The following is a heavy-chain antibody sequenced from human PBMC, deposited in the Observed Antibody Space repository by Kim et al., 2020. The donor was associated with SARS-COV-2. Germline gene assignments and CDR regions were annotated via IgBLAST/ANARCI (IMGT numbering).Heavy chain of an antibody. J-gene: IGHJ4*02. V-gene: IGHV3-23*01. CDR1: GFTFGRYA. CDR2: ISDGGVRT. Sequence: GALRLSCEASGFTFGRYAMSWARQAPGKGLEWVSTISDGGVRTHYADSVKGRFTISRDNSKSTLFLHMNSLRAEDTAVYYCEASDYWGQGSLVTVSS. CDR3: EASDY.